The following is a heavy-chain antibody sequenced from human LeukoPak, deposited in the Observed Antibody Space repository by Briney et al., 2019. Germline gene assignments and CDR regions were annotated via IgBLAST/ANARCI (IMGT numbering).Heavy chain of an antibody. V-gene: IGHV3-23*01. CDR3: AKSGSYWYYFDY. Sequence: GGSLRLSCEASGFTFSSYAMSWVRQAPGKGLEWVSAISGSGGNTYYADSVKGRFTISRDNSKNTLYLQMNSLRAEDTAVYYCAKSGSYWYYFDYWGQGTLVTVSS. D-gene: IGHD3-10*01. CDR1: GFTFSSYA. J-gene: IGHJ4*02. CDR2: ISGSGGNT.